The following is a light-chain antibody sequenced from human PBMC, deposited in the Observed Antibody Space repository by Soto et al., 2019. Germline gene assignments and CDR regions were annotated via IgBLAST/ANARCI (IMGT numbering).Light chain of an antibody. CDR3: SSYAGSSNV. J-gene: IGLJ1*01. CDR1: SSDVGGYNY. Sequence: QSVLTQPPSASGTPGQSVAISCTGTSSDVGGYNYVSWYQQPPGKAPKLMIYEVNKRPSGVPDRFSGSKSGNTASLTVSGLQAEDEADYYCSSYAGSSNVFGTGTK. CDR2: EVN. V-gene: IGLV2-8*01.